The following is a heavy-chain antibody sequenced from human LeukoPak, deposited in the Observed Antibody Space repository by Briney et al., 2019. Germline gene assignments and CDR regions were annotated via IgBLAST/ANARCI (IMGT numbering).Heavy chain of an antibody. CDR2: IYYSGST. V-gene: IGHV4-59*08. CDR3: ARLAAAGAFDI. J-gene: IGHJ3*02. D-gene: IGHD6-13*01. Sequence: PSETLSLTCTVSGVSISSYYWSWIRQPPGKGLEWIGYIYYSGSTNYNPSLKSRVTISVDTSKNQFSLKLSSVTAADTAVYYCARLAAAGAFDIWGQGTTVTVSS. CDR1: GVSISSYY.